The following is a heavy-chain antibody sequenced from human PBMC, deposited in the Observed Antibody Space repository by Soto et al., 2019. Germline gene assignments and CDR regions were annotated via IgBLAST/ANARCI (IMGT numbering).Heavy chain of an antibody. CDR2: ISSSSSYI. D-gene: IGHD5-12*01. V-gene: IGHV3-21*01. CDR1: GFTFSSYG. Sequence: GGSLRLSCAASGFTFSSYGMNWVRQAPGKGLEWVSSISSSSSYIYYADSVKGRFTISRDNAKNSLYLQMNSLRAEDTAVYYCARASSYPWNMDVWGKGTTVTVSS. CDR3: ARASSYPWNMDV. J-gene: IGHJ6*03.